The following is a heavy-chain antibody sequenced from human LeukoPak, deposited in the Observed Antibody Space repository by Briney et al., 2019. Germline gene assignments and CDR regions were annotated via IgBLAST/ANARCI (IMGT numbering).Heavy chain of an antibody. D-gene: IGHD3-10*01. CDR3: ARVEGSGTWYLDY. Sequence: GGSLRLSCAASGFTFSSYWMHWVRQAPGKGLVWVSRINSDGSSTSYADSVKGRFTISRDNAKNTLYLQMNGLRAEDTAVYYCARVEGSGTWYLDYWGQGTLVTVSS. V-gene: IGHV3-74*01. CDR1: GFTFSSYW. CDR2: INSDGSST. J-gene: IGHJ4*02.